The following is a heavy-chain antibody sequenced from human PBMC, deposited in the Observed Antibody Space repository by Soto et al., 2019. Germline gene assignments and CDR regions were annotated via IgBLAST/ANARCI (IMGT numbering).Heavy chain of an antibody. CDR3: ARHVAQGDGIAVASDY. CDR1: GYTFNNYG. V-gene: IGHV1-18*01. Sequence: GASVKVSCKASGYTFNNYGISWVRQDPGKGLERMGWISAYNGNTNYAQKLQGRVTMTTDTSTSTAYMELRSLRSDDTAVYYCARHVAQGDGIAVASDYWGQGTLVTVSS. J-gene: IGHJ4*02. CDR2: ISAYNGNT. D-gene: IGHD6-19*01.